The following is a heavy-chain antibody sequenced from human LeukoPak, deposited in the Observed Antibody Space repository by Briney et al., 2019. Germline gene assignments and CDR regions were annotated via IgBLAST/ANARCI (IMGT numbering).Heavy chain of an antibody. CDR3: AKASFIDFWSGYSFDY. Sequence: GGSLRLSCAASGFTFSSYWMHWVRQAPGKGLEWVSAISGSGGSTYYADSVKGRFTISRDNSKNTLYLQMNSLRAEDTAVYYCAKASFIDFWSGYSFDYWGQGTLVTVSS. V-gene: IGHV3-23*01. CDR1: GFTFSSYW. D-gene: IGHD3-3*01. CDR2: ISGSGGST. J-gene: IGHJ4*02.